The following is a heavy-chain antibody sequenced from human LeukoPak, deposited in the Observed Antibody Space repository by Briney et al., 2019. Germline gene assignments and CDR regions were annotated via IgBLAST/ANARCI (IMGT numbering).Heavy chain of an antibody. J-gene: IGHJ4*02. CDR2: ISAYNGNT. CDR3: ARYYSNYAFDY. V-gene: IGHV1-18*01. D-gene: IGHD4-11*01. CDR1: GYTVTSYG. Sequence: VASVKVSCKASGYTVTSYGISWVRQAPGQGLEWMGWISAYNGNTNYAQKPQGRVTMTTDTSTSTAYMELRSLRSDDTAVYYCARYYSNYAFDYWGQGTLVTVSS.